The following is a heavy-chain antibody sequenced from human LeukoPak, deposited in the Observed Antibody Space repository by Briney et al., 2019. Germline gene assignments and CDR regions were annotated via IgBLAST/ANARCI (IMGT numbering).Heavy chain of an antibody. CDR3: ATDSSPDEYYYYYYMDV. Sequence: ASVKISCKASGYTFTDYYMHWVQQAPGRGLEWMGRVDPEDGETIYAEKFQGRVTITADTSTDTAYMELNSLRSEDTAVYYCATDSSPDEYYYYYYMDVWGKGTTVTVSS. V-gene: IGHV1-69-2*01. CDR2: VDPEDGET. CDR1: GYTFTDYY. D-gene: IGHD6-13*01. J-gene: IGHJ6*03.